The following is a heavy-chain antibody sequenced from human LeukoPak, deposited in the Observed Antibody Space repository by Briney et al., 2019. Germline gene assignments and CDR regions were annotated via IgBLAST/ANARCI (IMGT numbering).Heavy chain of an antibody. CDR2: IRNKANNYAT. D-gene: IGHD4-17*01. V-gene: IGHV3-73*01. CDR1: GFTLSGSA. J-gene: IGHJ3*01. CDR3: ASDYGDYFGAFDV. Sequence: GGSLKLSCAASGFTLSGSAVHWVRQASGKGPEWIGRIRNKANNYATTYGASMKGRFTISRDDSKNTAYLQMNSLKTEDTAVYYCASDYGDYFGAFDVWGQGTTLTVSS.